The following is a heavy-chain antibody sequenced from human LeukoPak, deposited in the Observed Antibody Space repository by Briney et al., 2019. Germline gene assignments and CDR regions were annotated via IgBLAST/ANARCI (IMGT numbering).Heavy chain of an antibody. V-gene: IGHV3-23*01. CDR1: GHTHNCYY. D-gene: IGHD3-22*01. CDR2: LSSSGGST. J-gene: IGHJ4*02. CDR3: AKCYYTRWYECFNY. Sequence: GGSLRLSCTASGHTHNCYYTMCLRQAPGKGLEWVSALSSSGGSTYYADSVKGRFTISRDNSKDTLYLQMNSLRAEDTAVYYWAKCYYTRWYECFNYWGQGTLVTVSS.